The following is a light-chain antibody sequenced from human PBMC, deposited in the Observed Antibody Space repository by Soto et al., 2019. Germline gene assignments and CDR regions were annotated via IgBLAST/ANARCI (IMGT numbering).Light chain of an antibody. V-gene: IGLV2-14*03. J-gene: IGLJ1*01. CDR3: SSYTNINTRACV. CDR2: DVT. Sequence: QSALTQPASVSGSPGQSITISCTGTSGDIGSYNRVSCYQQHPGKAPKLIIYDVTDRPSGVSNRFSGSKSGNTASLTISGLQAEDEAEYYCSSYTNINTRACVFGAGTQLTVL. CDR1: SGDIGSYNR.